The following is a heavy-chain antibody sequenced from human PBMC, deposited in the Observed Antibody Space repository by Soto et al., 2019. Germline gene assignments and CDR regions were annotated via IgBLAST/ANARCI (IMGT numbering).Heavy chain of an antibody. CDR1: GFTLTSAD. V-gene: IGHV1-58*01. CDR3: AADWSNRPFDF. CDR2: IVGGSGST. Sequence: SVKVSCKASGFTLTSADVQWVRQTRGQRLEWIGWIVGGSGSTNYAQQSQGRLAITRDMSTSTVYMELSSLRSEDTAVYYCAADWSNRPFDFWGQGTLVTVSS. D-gene: IGHD3-3*01. J-gene: IGHJ4*02.